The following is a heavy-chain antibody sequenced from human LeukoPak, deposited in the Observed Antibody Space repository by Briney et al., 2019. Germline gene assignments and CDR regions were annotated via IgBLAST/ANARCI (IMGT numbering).Heavy chain of an antibody. CDR1: GFPFSTLG. Sequence: GGSLRLSCSASGFPFSTLGMHWVRQALGTGREHVSTIGSDGDGTYYADSVKDRFIISRDNSKNAVYLQMSSLRPEDTAVYYCVSPVFINFWGQGTLVTVSS. CDR2: IGSDGDGT. CDR3: VSPVFINF. V-gene: IGHV3-64D*06. D-gene: IGHD1-14*01. J-gene: IGHJ4*01.